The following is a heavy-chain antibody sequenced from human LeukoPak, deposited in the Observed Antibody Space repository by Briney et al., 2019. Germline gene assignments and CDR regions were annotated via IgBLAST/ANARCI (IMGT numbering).Heavy chain of an antibody. D-gene: IGHD1-26*01. V-gene: IGHV1-18*04. CDR1: GYTFTGYY. CDR3: ARGVYSGSYGYFYGMDV. CDR2: ISAYNGNT. J-gene: IGHJ6*02. Sequence: SVKVSCKASGYTFTGYYMHWVRQAPGQGLEWMGWISAYNGNTNYAQKLQGRVTMTTDTSTSTAYMELRSLRSDDAAVYYCARGVYSGSYGYFYGMDVWGQGTTVTVSS.